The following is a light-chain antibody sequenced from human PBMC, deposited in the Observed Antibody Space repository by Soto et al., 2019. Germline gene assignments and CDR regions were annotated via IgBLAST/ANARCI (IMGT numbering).Light chain of an antibody. CDR2: DAS. J-gene: IGKJ4*01. CDR3: QEYKRYSLT. Sequence: DIQMTKSHSTLSASVGDRVTITCRASKSVTSWLAWYQQKPGTAPKLLIYDASSLESGVPSRFSGSGSGTVFTLTSSRLEQDDFAAYYSQEYKRYSLTFVGWTKVEIK. CDR1: KSVTSW. V-gene: IGKV1-5*01.